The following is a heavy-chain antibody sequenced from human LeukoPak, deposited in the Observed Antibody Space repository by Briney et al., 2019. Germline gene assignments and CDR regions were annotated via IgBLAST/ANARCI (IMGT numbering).Heavy chain of an antibody. J-gene: IGHJ3*02. D-gene: IGHD3-3*01. CDR3: ARQPRFLEAFDI. Sequence: PSETLSLTCAVSGGSISSGGYYWSWIRQPPGKGLEWIGYIYYSGSTNYNPSLKSRVTISVDTSKNQFSLKLSSVTAADTAVYYCARQPRFLEAFDIWGQGTMVTVSS. CDR2: IYYSGST. CDR1: GGSISSGGYY. V-gene: IGHV4-61*08.